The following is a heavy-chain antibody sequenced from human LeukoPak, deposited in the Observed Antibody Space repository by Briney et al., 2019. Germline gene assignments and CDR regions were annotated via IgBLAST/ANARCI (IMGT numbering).Heavy chain of an antibody. CDR3: ARDLAVRGVKYYFDY. J-gene: IGHJ4*02. V-gene: IGHV1-46*01. CDR1: GYTFSNYY. CDR2: INPSGGST. D-gene: IGHD3-10*01. Sequence: ASVKVSCKASGYTFSNYYVYWVRQAPGQGLEWMGIINPSGGSTTYAQKFQGRVTMTRDTSTSTVYMELSSLRSEDTAIYYCARDLAVRGVKYYFDYWGQGTLVTVSS.